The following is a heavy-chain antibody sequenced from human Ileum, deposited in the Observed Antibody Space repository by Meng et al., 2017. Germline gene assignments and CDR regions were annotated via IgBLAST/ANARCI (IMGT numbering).Heavy chain of an antibody. Sequence: VQLQESGPGLVKPSPTLALTCTVSGGSISDGNYYWTWIRQHPGKVLEWIESIYYVESTYYNPSLKSRLTISVDTSKNQFSLKLSSVTAADTAVYYCARDRDSSGYYPYWGQGTLVTVSS. D-gene: IGHD3-22*01. CDR2: IYYVEST. CDR1: GGSISDGNYY. V-gene: IGHV4-30-4*08. CDR3: ARDRDSSGYYPY. J-gene: IGHJ4*02.